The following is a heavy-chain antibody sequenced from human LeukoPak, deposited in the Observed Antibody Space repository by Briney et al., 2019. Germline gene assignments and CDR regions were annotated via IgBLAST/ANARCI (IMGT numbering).Heavy chain of an antibody. V-gene: IGHV4-31*03. J-gene: IGHJ4*02. D-gene: IGHD3-3*01. Sequence: SETQSLTRTLSVGSLRIWGYYCPWIRQHPGKGLVWIGYIYYSGSTYYNPSLTSRVTISVDTSKNQFSLKLRSVPAPDTAVYYNTRSSRLEWLRTTGYWGQGTLVTVSS. CDR1: VGSLRIWGYY. CDR3: TRSSRLEWLRTTGY. CDR2: IYYSGST.